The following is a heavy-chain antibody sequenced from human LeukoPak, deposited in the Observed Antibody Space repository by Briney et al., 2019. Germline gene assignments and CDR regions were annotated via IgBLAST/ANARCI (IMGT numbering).Heavy chain of an antibody. J-gene: IGHJ3*02. Sequence: PGGSLRLSCAASGSTFSSYAMSWVRQAPGKGLEWVSAISGRGGSTYYADPVKGRFTTSTDNSKNTLYLQMKSLRAQDTAVYYCARRYGSGTVGGAFDIWGQGTMVTVSS. CDR3: ARRYGSGTVGGAFDI. CDR2: ISGRGGST. D-gene: IGHD3-10*01. CDR1: GSTFSSYA. V-gene: IGHV3-23*01.